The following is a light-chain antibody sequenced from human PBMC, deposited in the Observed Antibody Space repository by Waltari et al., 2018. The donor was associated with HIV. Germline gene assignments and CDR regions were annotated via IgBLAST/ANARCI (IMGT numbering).Light chain of an antibody. J-gene: IGLJ2*01. V-gene: IGLV2-8*01. CDR1: TRSLCDSDY. CDR3: SSDGGNSNVI. Sequence: QSALPQPPSASVSPVQSVTISCTPPTRSLCDSDYVSWYQHQPGEDTKLLSYEDRNRPSGVPHRFCGSKSGNTASLTVSGLQAEDEADYNCSSDGGNSNVIFGGGTKLTVL. CDR2: EDR.